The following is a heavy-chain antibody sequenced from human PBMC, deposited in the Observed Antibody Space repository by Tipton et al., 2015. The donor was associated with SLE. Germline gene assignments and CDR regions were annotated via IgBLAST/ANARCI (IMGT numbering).Heavy chain of an antibody. D-gene: IGHD5-12*01. CDR2: ISSNGGST. V-gene: IGHV3-64*01. Sequence: SLRLSCAASGFTFSSYAMHWVRQAPGKGLEYVSAISSNGGSTYYANSVKGRFTISRDNSKNTLYLQMGSLRAEDMVVYYCARGGYSGYDQALFDYWGQGTLVTVSS. CDR3: ARGGYSGYDQALFDY. J-gene: IGHJ4*02. CDR1: GFTFSSYA.